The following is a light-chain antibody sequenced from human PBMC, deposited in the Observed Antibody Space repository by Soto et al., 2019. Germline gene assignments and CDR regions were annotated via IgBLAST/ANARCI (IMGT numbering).Light chain of an antibody. J-gene: IGKJ5*01. CDR3: QQYNTWPLIT. CDR2: AAS. CDR1: QSISSY. V-gene: IGKV1-39*01. Sequence: DIQMTQSPSSLSASVGDRVTITCRASQSISSYLNWYQQKPGKAPKLLIYAASSLQSGVPSRFSGSGSGTDFTLTISSLQPGDVAVYYCQQYNTWPLITFGPGTRLEIK.